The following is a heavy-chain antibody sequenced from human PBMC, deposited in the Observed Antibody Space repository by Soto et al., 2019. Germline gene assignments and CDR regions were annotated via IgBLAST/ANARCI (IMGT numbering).Heavy chain of an antibody. V-gene: IGHV1-69*06. CDR3: ARDLGYCSSTSCYHYYYYGMDV. CDR2: IIPIFGTA. Sequence: QVQLVQSGAEVKKPGSSVKVSCKASGGTFSSYAISWVRQAPGQGLEWMGGIIPIFGTANYAQKFQGRVTITADKSTSTGYMELRSLRSEDTAVYYCARDLGYCSSTSCYHYYYYGMDVWGQGTTVTVSS. D-gene: IGHD2-2*01. J-gene: IGHJ6*02. CDR1: GGTFSSYA.